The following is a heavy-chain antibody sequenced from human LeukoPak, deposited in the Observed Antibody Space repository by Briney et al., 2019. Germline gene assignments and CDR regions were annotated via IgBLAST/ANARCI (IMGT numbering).Heavy chain of an antibody. CDR1: PGSFSGYY. Sequence: SETLSLTCAVYPGSFSGYYWSWIRQPPGKGLEWIGEINHSGSTNYNPSLKGRVTISVDTSKNQFSLKLSSVTAADTAVYYCARVRELGNWGQGTLVTVSS. V-gene: IGHV4-34*01. D-gene: IGHD1-26*01. CDR2: INHSGST. CDR3: ARVRELGN. J-gene: IGHJ4*02.